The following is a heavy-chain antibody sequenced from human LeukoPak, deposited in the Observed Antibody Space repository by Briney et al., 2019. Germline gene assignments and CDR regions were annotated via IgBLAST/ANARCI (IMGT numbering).Heavy chain of an antibody. CDR2: IYYSGST. J-gene: IGHJ4*02. CDR3: ARVKAAAGLIDY. Sequence: SETLSLTCTVSGGSISSYYWSWIRQPPGKGLEWIGYIYYSGSTNYNPSLKGRVTISVDTSKNQFSLKLSSVTAADTAVYYCARVKAAAGLIDYWGQGTLVTVSS. D-gene: IGHD6-13*01. CDR1: GGSISSYY. V-gene: IGHV4-59*01.